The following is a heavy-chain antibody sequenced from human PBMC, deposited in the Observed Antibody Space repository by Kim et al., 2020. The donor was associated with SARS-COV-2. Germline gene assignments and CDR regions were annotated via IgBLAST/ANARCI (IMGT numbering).Heavy chain of an antibody. CDR2: ISYDGSNK. CDR1: GFTFSTYG. D-gene: IGHD2-2*01. J-gene: IGHJ6*01. V-gene: IGHV3-30*18. CDR3: AKEGCSSTRCYGGYYGM. Sequence: GGSLRLSCAASGFTFSTYGMHWVRQAPGKGLEWVAVISYDGSNKYYADSVKGRFTISRDNSKNTLYLQMNSLRAEDTAVYYCAKEGCSSTRCYGGYYGM.